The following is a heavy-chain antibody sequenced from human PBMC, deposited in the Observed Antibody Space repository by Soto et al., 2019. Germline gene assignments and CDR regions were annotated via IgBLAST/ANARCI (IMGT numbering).Heavy chain of an antibody. D-gene: IGHD6-13*01. J-gene: IGHJ3*02. CDR2: MNPNSGNT. CDR1: GYTFTSYD. V-gene: IGHV1-8*01. Sequence: ASVKVSCKASGYTFTSYDINWVRQATGQGLEWMGWMNPNSGNTGYAQKFQGRVTMTRNTSISTAYMELSSLRSEDTAVYYCARGLGSSSWPDHDAFDIWGQGTMVTV. CDR3: ARGLGSSSWPDHDAFDI.